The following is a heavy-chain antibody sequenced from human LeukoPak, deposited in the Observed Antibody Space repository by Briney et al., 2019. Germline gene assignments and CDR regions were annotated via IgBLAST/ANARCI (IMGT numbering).Heavy chain of an antibody. V-gene: IGHV1-2*02. D-gene: IGHD2-8*01. CDR1: GYTFTGYY. CDR2: INPNSGGT. Sequence: ASVKVSCKASGYTFTGYYMHWVRQAPGQGLEWMGWINPNSGGTNYAQKFQGRVTMTRDTSISTAYMELSRLRSDDTAVYYCARGLEYCTNGVCLKYYFDYWGQGTLVTVSS. J-gene: IGHJ4*02. CDR3: ARGLEYCTNGVCLKYYFDY.